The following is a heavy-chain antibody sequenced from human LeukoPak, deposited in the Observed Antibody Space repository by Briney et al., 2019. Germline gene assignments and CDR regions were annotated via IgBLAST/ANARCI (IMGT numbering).Heavy chain of an antibody. Sequence: PGGSLRLSCAASGFTFSSYGMHWVRQAPGKGLEWVAFIRYDGSNGYYADSVKGRFTISRDNPKNTLYLQMNSLRPEDTALYYCASRPGAIWGQGTMVTVSS. CDR2: IRYDGSNG. CDR1: GFTFSSYG. CDR3: ASRPGAI. D-gene: IGHD7-27*01. J-gene: IGHJ3*02. V-gene: IGHV3-30*02.